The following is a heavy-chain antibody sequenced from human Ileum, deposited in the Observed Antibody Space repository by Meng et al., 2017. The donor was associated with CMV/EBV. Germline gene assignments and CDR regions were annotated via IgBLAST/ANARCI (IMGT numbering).Heavy chain of an antibody. Sequence: GESLKISCAASGFTFSGYWMTWVRQAPGKGLEWVVNMNVDGSEKYYVDSVKGRFTVSRDNAKNSLFLQMNSLRAEDTGIYYCARDRGPNTLDYWGQGTLVNVSS. J-gene: IGHJ4*02. CDR1: GFTFSGYW. V-gene: IGHV3-7*01. D-gene: IGHD2-8*01. CDR2: MNVDGSEK. CDR3: ARDRGPNTLDY.